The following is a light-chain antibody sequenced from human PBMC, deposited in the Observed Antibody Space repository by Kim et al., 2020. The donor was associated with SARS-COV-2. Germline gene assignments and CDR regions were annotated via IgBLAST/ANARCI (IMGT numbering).Light chain of an antibody. J-gene: IGLJ2*01. V-gene: IGLV3-1*01. Sequence: PGQTSRITCSGDKVGDKYACWYQQKPGQSPVLVIYQDSKRPSGIPERFSGSNSGNTATLTISGTQAMDEADYYCQAWDSSTARVVFGGGTQLTVL. CDR1: KVGDKY. CDR2: QDS. CDR3: QAWDSSTARVV.